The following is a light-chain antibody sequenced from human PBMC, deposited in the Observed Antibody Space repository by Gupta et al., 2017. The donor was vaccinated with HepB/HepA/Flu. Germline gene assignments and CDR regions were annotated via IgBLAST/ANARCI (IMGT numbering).Light chain of an antibody. Sequence: DIQMTQSPSTLSASIGDRVTITCRASQSLSGCLAWYQQKPGKAPKLLIYKASSLESGVPSRVSGSGFGTEFTRTMSSLQRDDFATYYCQQCNKTFGQGTKVEFK. V-gene: IGKV1-5*03. CDR3: QQCNKT. CDR1: QSLSGC. J-gene: IGKJ1*01. CDR2: KAS.